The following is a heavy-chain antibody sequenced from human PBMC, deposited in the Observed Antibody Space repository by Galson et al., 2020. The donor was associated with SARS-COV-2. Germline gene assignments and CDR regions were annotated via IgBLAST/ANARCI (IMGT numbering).Heavy chain of an antibody. D-gene: IGHD5-12*01. V-gene: IGHV1-2*02. J-gene: IGHJ6*02. CDR1: GYTFTGYY. CDR3: ARGGDIVATIAIPYYYYGMDV. Sequence: ASVKVSCKASGYTFTGYYMHWVRQAPGQGPEWMGWINPNSGGTNYAQKFQGRVTMTRDTSISTAYMELSRLRSDDTAVYYCARGGDIVATIAIPYYYYGMDVWGQGTTVTVSS. CDR2: INPNSGGT.